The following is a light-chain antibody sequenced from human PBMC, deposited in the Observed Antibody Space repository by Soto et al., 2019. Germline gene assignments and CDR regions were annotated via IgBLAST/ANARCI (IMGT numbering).Light chain of an antibody. CDR3: QQDGSTPRT. V-gene: IGKV3-20*01. J-gene: IGKJ1*01. CDR2: GTS. Sequence: EIVLTQSPGTLSLSPGERATLSCRASQSVSSSYFAWYQQKPGQAPRLLIYGTSSRATGIPNRFSGSGSGTDFTLSNSRLEPKDFAVYYCQQDGSTPRTVGEGTTVESK. CDR1: QSVSSSY.